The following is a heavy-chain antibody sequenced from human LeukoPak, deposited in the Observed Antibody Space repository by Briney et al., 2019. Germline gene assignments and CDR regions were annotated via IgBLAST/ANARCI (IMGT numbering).Heavy chain of an antibody. J-gene: IGHJ6*02. D-gene: IGHD2-15*01. CDR1: GFTFSDYY. Sequence: PGGSLRLSCAASGFTFSDYYMSWIRQAPGKGLEWVSAISGSGGSTYYADSVKGRFTISRDNAKNSLYLQMNSLRAEDTAVCYCARGYCSGGSCSYGMDVWGQGTTVTVSS. CDR2: ISGSGGST. V-gene: IGHV3-11*01. CDR3: ARGYCSGGSCSYGMDV.